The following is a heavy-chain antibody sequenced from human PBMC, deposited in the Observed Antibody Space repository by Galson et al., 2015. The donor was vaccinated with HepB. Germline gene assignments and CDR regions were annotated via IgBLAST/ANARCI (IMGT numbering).Heavy chain of an antibody. D-gene: IGHD3-10*01. CDR3: ARDRGGSGSYLSYYYGMDV. CDR1: GFTFSSYS. V-gene: IGHV3-48*04. CDR2: ISVSSSTI. Sequence: SLRLSCAASGFTFSSYSMNWVRQAPGKGLEWVSYISVSSSTIHYADSVKGRFTISRDNAKDSLYLQMNSLRAEDTAVYYCARDRGGSGSYLSYYYGMDVWGQGTTVTVSS. J-gene: IGHJ6*02.